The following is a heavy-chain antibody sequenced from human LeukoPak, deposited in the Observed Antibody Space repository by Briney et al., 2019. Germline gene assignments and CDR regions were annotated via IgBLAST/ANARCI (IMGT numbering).Heavy chain of an antibody. CDR2: IIPIFGTA. J-gene: IGHJ4*02. Sequence: GASVKVSCTASGGTFSSYAISWVRQAPGQGLEWMGGIIPIFGTANYAQKFQGRVTITADESTSTAYMELSSLRSEDTAVYYCARARDYYGDYAHFDYGGQGTLVTVSS. CDR3: ARARDYYGDYAHFDY. V-gene: IGHV1-69*01. D-gene: IGHD4-17*01. CDR1: GGTFSSYA.